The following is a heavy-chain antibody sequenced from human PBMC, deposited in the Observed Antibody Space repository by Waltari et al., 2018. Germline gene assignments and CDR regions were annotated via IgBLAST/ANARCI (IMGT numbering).Heavy chain of an antibody. Sequence: QVQLQESGPGLVKPSETLSLTCTVSGGSISSYYWSWIRQPPGKGLEWIGYIYYSGSTNYIPSLTTRVNISVDPANNEFSLKLSSGTAADTAVYYCARGPRGSSRLFQHWGQGTLVTVSS. CDR1: GGSISSYY. CDR3: ARGPRGSSRLFQH. D-gene: IGHD6-13*01. V-gene: IGHV4-59*01. CDR2: IYYSGST. J-gene: IGHJ1*01.